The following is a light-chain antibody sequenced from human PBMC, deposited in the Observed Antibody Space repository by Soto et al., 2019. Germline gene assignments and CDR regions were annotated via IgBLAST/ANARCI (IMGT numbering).Light chain of an antibody. Sequence: IQLTQSPSSLSASVGDRVTITCRASQGITTYLAWYQQKPGRAPQLLISAASTLQSGVPARFSGSGSGTDFTLTISSLQPEDFATYYCQQFNGYPLPFGGGGKVDIK. CDR2: AAS. CDR1: QGITTY. CDR3: QQFNGYPLP. J-gene: IGKJ4*01. V-gene: IGKV1-9*01.